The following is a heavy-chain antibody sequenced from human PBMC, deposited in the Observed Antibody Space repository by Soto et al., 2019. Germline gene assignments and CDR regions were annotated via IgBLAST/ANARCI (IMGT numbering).Heavy chain of an antibody. CDR3: ARASAVAGNWFDP. CDR2: IYHSGST. V-gene: IGHV4-30-2*01. Sequence: TLSLTCAVSGGSISSGGYSWSCIRQPPGKGLEWIGYIYHSGSTYYNPSLKSRVTISVDRSKNQFSLKLSSVTAADTAVYYCARASAVAGNWFDPWGQGTLVTVSS. D-gene: IGHD6-19*01. CDR1: GGSISSGGYS. J-gene: IGHJ5*02.